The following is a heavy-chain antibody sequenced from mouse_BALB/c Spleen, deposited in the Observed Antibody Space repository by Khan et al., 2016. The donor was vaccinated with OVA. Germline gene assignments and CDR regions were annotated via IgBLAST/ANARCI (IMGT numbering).Heavy chain of an antibody. V-gene: IGHV1S41*01. J-gene: IGHJ4*01. CDR3: ARANYYGNSLYAMDY. CDR2: IAPGSGST. Sequence: DLVKPGASVKLSCKASGYTFTSYWINWIKQRPGQGLEWLGRIAPGSGSTSYNEMFKGKATLTVDTSSSTAYIQLSSLSSEDSAVXFCARANYYGNSLYAMDYWGQRTSVTVTS. D-gene: IGHD1-1*01. CDR1: GYTFTSYW.